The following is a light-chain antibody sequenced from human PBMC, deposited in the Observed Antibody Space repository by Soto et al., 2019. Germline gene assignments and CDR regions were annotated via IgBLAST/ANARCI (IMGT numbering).Light chain of an antibody. CDR3: QQRYNWPPYT. CDR1: RSVSSY. Sequence: VLTHSPATLCLSPGQRATLSCRASRSVSSYLAWYQQKPGQAPRLVIYDATNRAPDIPSRFSGSGSGTDFTLSINGLEPEDSAVYYCQQRYNWPPYTFGQGTKVEIK. CDR2: DAT. V-gene: IGKV3-11*01. J-gene: IGKJ2*01.